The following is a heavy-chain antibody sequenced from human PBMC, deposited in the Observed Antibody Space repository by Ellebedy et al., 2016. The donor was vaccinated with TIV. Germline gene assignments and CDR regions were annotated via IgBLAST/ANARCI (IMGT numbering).Heavy chain of an antibody. Sequence: MPSETLSLTCTVSAASISSYYWSWIRQPPGKGRELLGYFLYSGSTKYNPSLKSRVTISVDTSKNQFSLKLSSVTAADTAVYYCAREVVVPAASLGWFDPWGQGTLVTVSS. V-gene: IGHV4-59*01. CDR3: AREVVVPAASLGWFDP. CDR1: AASISSYY. D-gene: IGHD2-2*01. J-gene: IGHJ5*02. CDR2: FLYSGST.